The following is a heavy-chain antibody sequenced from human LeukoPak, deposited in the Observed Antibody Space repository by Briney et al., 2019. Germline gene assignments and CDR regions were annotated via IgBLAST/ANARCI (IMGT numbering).Heavy chain of an antibody. CDR3: ARECRGYCSSTSHLFDY. CDR1: GFTFSSYG. V-gene: IGHV3-30*03. Sequence: VQPGRSLRLSCAASGFTFSSYGMHWVRQAPGKGLEWVAVISYDGSNKYYADSVKGRFTISRDNSKNTLYLQMNSLRAEDTAVYYCARECRGYCSSTSHLFDYWGQGTLVTVSS. CDR2: ISYDGSNK. J-gene: IGHJ4*02. D-gene: IGHD2-2*01.